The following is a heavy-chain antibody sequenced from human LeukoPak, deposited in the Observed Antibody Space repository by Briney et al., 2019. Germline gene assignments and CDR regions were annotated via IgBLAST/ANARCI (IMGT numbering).Heavy chain of an antibody. D-gene: IGHD3-10*01. J-gene: IGHJ3*02. CDR3: ARRMVRGVTRLDAFDI. Sequence: ASVKVSCKASGYTFTGYYMHWVRQAPGQGLEWMGWINPNSGGTNYAQKFQGRVTMTRDTSISTAYMELSRLRSDDTAVYYCARRMVRGVTRLDAFDIWGQGTMVTVSS. CDR2: INPNSGGT. CDR1: GYTFTGYY. V-gene: IGHV1-2*02.